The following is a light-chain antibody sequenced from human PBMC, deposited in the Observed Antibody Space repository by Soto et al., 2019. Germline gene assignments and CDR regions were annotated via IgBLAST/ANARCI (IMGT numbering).Light chain of an antibody. CDR1: SSNIGRNT. CDR2: TDN. Sequence: QSVLTQPPSGSGTPGQRVTISCSGSSSNIGRNTVNWYQQIPGTAPKLLMYTDNQRPSGVPARFSASKSGTSASLAISGLQSDDEADYYCAAWDDSLHGVVFGGGTKLTVL. J-gene: IGLJ2*01. V-gene: IGLV1-44*01. CDR3: AAWDDSLHGVV.